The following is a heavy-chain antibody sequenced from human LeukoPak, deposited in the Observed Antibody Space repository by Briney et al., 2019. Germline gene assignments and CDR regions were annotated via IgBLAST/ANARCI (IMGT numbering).Heavy chain of an antibody. J-gene: IGHJ6*02. CDR2: IYYSGST. CDR3: AREITMVRGGYYYYYYGMDV. D-gene: IGHD3-10*01. V-gene: IGHV4-30-4*01. Sequence: TLSLTCTVSGGSISSGDYYWSWIRQPPGKGLEWIGYIYYSGSTYYNPSLKSRVTISVDTSKNQFSLKLSSVTAADTAVYYCAREITMVRGGYYYYYYGMDVWGQGTTVTVSS. CDR1: GGSISSGDYY.